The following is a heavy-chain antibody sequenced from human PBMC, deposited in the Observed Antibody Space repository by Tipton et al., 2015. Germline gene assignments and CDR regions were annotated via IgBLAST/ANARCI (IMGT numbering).Heavy chain of an antibody. CDR1: GFTLNTFG. D-gene: IGHD1-14*01. Sequence: SLRLSCEASGFTLNTFGMAWVRQAPEKGLEWVSSITDNGGTYYADSVKGRFTIFRDSSRNTLYLQMNNLRAEDTAVYYCARSHNGFGWGQGTLVTVSS. V-gene: IGHV3-23*01. CDR2: ITDNGGT. CDR3: ARSHNGFG. J-gene: IGHJ4*02.